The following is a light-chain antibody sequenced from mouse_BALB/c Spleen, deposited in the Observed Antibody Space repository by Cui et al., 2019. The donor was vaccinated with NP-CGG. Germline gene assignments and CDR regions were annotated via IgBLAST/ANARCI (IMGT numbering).Light chain of an antibody. CDR3: ALWYSNHWV. V-gene: IGLV1*01. Sequence: QAVLTHDSLLTTSPGETVTLTCRSSTGAVTTSNYANWVQEKPDHLFTGLIGGTNNRAPGVPARFSGSLIGDKAALTITGAQTEDEAIYFCALWYSNHWVFGGGTKLTVL. CDR2: GTN. CDR1: TGAVTTSNY. J-gene: IGLJ1*01.